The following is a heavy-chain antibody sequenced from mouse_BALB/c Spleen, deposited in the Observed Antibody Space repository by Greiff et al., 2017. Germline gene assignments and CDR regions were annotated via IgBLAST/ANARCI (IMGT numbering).Heavy chain of an antibody. CDR1: GYTFTSYY. CDR3: ASYRYAMDY. D-gene: IGHD2-14*01. Sequence: QVQLQQSGPELVKPGASVRISCKASGYTFTSYYIHWVKQRPGQGLEWIGWIYPGNVNTKYNEKFKGKATLTADKSSSTAYMQLSSLTSEDSAVYFCASYRYAMDYWGQGTSVTVSS. V-gene: IGHV1S56*01. J-gene: IGHJ4*01. CDR2: IYPGNVNT.